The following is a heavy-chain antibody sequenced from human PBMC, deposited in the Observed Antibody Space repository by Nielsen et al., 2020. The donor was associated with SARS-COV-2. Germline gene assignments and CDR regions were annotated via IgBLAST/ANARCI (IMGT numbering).Heavy chain of an antibody. D-gene: IGHD2-2*01. J-gene: IGHJ4*02. CDR2: IPYSETT. Sequence: SETLSLTCIVSSGSISNNIYYWGWIRQPPGKGLEWIGSIPYSETTFYNPSLKSRVTISIDTSKNQFSLTLNSVTVADTAVYYCARHTPLGYCSSTSCSALGHWGQGTLVTVSS. CDR3: ARHTPLGYCSSTSCSALGH. V-gene: IGHV4-39*01. CDR1: SGSISNNIYY.